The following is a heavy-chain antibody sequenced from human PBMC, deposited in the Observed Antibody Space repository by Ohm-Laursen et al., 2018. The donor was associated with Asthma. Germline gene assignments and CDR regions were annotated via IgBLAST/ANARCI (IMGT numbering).Heavy chain of an antibody. D-gene: IGHD6-13*01. V-gene: IGHV3-30*18. Sequence: SLRLSCAASGFTFNSYGIHWVRQAPGKGLEWVAVISFDGSNKYYADSVKGRFTISRDNSKNTLYLQMNSLRAEDTAIYYCAKNVLGFVAAAQDWGQGTLVTVSS. CDR2: ISFDGSNK. J-gene: IGHJ4*02. CDR1: GFTFNSYG. CDR3: AKNVLGFVAAAQD.